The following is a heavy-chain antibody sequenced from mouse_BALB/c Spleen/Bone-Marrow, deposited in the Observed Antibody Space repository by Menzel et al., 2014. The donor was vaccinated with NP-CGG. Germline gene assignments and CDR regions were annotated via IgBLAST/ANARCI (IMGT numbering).Heavy chain of an antibody. J-gene: IGHJ2*01. Sequence: QVQLKQSGAELARPGASVKMSCKASGYTFTSYTMHWVKERPGQGLEWIGYINPSTGYTNYTQKFKDKATLTADKSSSTAYMQLSSLTSEDSAVYYCARSSFLRSYFDYWGQGTTLTVSS. CDR1: GYTFTSYT. CDR2: INPSTGYT. V-gene: IGHV1-4*01. D-gene: IGHD1-2*01. CDR3: ARSSFLRSYFDY.